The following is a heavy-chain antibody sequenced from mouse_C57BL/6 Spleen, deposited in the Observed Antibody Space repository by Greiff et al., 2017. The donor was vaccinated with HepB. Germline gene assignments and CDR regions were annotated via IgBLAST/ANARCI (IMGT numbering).Heavy chain of an antibody. CDR2: IYPGDGDT. V-gene: IGHV1-82*01. CDR3: ARPLYGSSYNYAMDY. CDR1: GYAFSSSW. Sequence: QVQLQQSGPELVKPGASVKISCKASGYAFSSSWMNWVKQRPGKGLEWIGRIYPGDGDTNYNGKFKGKATLTADKSSSTAYMQLSSLTSEDSAVYFCARPLYGSSYNYAMDYWGQGTSVTVSS. J-gene: IGHJ4*01. D-gene: IGHD1-1*01.